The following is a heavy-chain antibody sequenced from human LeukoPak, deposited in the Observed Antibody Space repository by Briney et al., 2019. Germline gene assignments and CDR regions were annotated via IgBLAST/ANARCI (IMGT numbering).Heavy chain of an antibody. D-gene: IGHD6-6*01. CDR1: GFTFSSYA. V-gene: IGHV3-23*01. CDR3: AKETSSSFDC. Sequence: PGGSLRLSCAASGFTFSSYAMNWVRQAPGKGLEWVSGISNSGGSTYYADSVKGRFTISRDNYKNTLYLQMNGPRAEDTAVYYCAKETSSSFDCWGQGTLVTVSS. CDR2: ISNSGGST. J-gene: IGHJ4*02.